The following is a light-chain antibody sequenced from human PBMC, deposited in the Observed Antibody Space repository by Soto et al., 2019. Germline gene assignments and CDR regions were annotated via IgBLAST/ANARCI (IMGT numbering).Light chain of an antibody. Sequence: SYELTQPPSVSVAPGQTARITCGGNNIESKSVHWYQQKPGQAPVLVVYADSDRPSGIPERFSGSNSGNTATLTISRVEAGDEADYYCQVWDSSSDHVVLGGGTKLTVL. CDR1: NIESKS. CDR3: QVWDSSSDHVV. CDR2: ADS. V-gene: IGLV3-21*02. J-gene: IGLJ2*01.